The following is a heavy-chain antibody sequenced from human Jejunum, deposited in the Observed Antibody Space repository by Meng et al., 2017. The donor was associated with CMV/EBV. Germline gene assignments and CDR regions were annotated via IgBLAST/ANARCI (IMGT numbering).Heavy chain of an antibody. Sequence: FSSYAMSGDRQAPGKELECDSVVRGNRITTPHRTNYAESVKGRFTISRDNPKITLYLQMSSRRAEDTAVYYCAKTAADQAGGYYYEWFWGQGTLVTVSS. J-gene: IGHJ4*02. D-gene: IGHD3-3*01. V-gene: IGHV3-23*01. CDR2: VRGNRITTPHRT. CDR3: AKTAADQAGGYYYEWF. CDR1: FSSYA.